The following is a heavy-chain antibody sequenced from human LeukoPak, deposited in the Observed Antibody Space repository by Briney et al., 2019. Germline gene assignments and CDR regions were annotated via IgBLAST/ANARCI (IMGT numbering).Heavy chain of an antibody. Sequence: PGGSLRLSCAASGFTFCSCWMSWVRQTPGKGLEWVANINQDGSQKFYVDSVKGRFTISRDNANNSLYLQMNSLRAEDTAVYYCGCRWDYWGQGTLVTVSS. D-gene: IGHD4-23*01. CDR1: GFTFCSCW. V-gene: IGHV3-7*01. CDR2: INQDGSQK. J-gene: IGHJ4*02. CDR3: GCRWDY.